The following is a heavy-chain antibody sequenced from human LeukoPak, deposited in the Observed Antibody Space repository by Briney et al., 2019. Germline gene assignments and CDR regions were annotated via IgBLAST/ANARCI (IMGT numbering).Heavy chain of an antibody. CDR2: VSKDTVSK. Sequence: GTSLRLSCAASGFSLTHDAIHWVRQAPGKGLEWVAVVSKDTVSKLYRDSVKGRFTVSTDSSKNTVYLQMTGLRSEDTAVYYCARERIYFGSGGDLTDARPFYYYGMDVWGQGTTVTVSS. CDR1: GFSLTHDA. D-gene: IGHD3-10*01. V-gene: IGHV3-30*03. CDR3: ARERIYFGSGGDLTDARPFYYYGMDV. J-gene: IGHJ6*02.